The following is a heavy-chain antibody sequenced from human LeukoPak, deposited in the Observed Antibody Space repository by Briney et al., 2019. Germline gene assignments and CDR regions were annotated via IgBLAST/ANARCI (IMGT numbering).Heavy chain of an antibody. V-gene: IGHV3-23*01. D-gene: IGHD3-22*01. Sequence: GGSLRLSCAASGFTFSSYAMSWVRQAPGKGLEWVSAISGSGGSTYYADSVKGRFTISRDNSKNTLYLQMNGLRAEDTAVYYCAKGYDSSGYSSQHFDYWGQGTLVTVSS. CDR3: AKGYDSSGYSSQHFDY. CDR2: ISGSGGST. J-gene: IGHJ4*02. CDR1: GFTFSSYA.